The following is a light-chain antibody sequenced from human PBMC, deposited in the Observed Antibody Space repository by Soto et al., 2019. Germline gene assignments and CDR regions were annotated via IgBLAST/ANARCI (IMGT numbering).Light chain of an antibody. CDR3: QHYHNLPYT. CDR1: QDIRNY. Sequence: DIQMTQSPSSLSASVGDRVTITCQASQDIRNYLNWYHQKQGKAPKLLIYDASNLETGVPSRFSGSGSGTDFTFTISSLQPEDIATYYCQHYHNLPYTFGQGTKLEIK. V-gene: IGKV1-33*01. CDR2: DAS. J-gene: IGKJ2*01.